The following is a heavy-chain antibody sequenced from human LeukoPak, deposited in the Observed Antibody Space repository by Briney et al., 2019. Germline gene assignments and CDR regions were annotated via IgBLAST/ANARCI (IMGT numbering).Heavy chain of an antibody. Sequence: GGSLRFSCAASGFTFSSYSMNWVRQAPGKGLEWVSSISSSSSYIYYADSVKGRFTISRDNAKNSLYLQMNSLRAEDTAVYYCAREYYYGSGGFYYMDVWGKGTTVTVSS. CDR3: AREYYYGSGGFYYMDV. CDR1: GFTFSSYS. CDR2: ISSSSSYI. D-gene: IGHD3-10*01. J-gene: IGHJ6*03. V-gene: IGHV3-21*01.